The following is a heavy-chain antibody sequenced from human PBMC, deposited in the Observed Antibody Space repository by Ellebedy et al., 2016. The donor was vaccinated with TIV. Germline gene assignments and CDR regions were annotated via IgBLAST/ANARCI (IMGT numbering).Heavy chain of an antibody. D-gene: IGHD6-19*01. CDR3: ARDSAVAVPYWYFDL. CDR1: GFTFSTYW. Sequence: GGSLRLXXAASGFTFSTYWMSWVRQAPGKGLEWVGNIKQDGSEKYYVDSVKGRFTISRDNANKSLYLQMTSLRAEDTAMYYCARDSAVAVPYWYFDLWGRGTLVTVSS. J-gene: IGHJ2*01. CDR2: IKQDGSEK. V-gene: IGHV3-7*01.